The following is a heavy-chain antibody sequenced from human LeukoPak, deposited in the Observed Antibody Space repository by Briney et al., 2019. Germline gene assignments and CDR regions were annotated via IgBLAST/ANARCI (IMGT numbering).Heavy chain of an antibody. J-gene: IGHJ6*03. CDR3: ARHHVSAVTTGDYYHYYYMDV. CDR1: GYSFTSYW. V-gene: IGHV5-51*01. CDR2: IYPGDSDT. Sequence: GESLKISCKGSGYSFTSYWISWVRQMPGKGLEWMGIIYPGDSDTRYSPSFQGQVTISADKSISTAYLQWSSLKASDTAMYYCARHHVSAVTTGDYYHYYYMDVWGKGTTVTVSS. D-gene: IGHD4-11*01.